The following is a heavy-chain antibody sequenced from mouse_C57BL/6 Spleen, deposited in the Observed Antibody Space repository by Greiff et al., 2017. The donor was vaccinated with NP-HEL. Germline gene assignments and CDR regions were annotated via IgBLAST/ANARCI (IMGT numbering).Heavy chain of an antibody. CDR1: GYTFASYW. J-gene: IGHJ2*01. CDR3: ARNYGSSYVGYYCDY. CDR2: IDPNSGGT. V-gene: IGHV1-72*01. D-gene: IGHD1-1*01. Sequence: QVQLKQPGAELVKPGASVKLSCKASGYTFASYWMHWVKQRPGRGLEWIGRIDPNSGGTKYNEKFKSKATLTVDKPSSTAYMQLSSLTSEDSAVYYCARNYGSSYVGYYCDYWGQGTTLTVSS.